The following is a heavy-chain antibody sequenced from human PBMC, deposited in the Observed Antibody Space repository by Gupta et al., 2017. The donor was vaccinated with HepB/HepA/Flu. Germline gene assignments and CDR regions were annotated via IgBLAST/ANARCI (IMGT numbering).Heavy chain of an antibody. V-gene: IGHV4-30-4*01. CDR2: LYSIRKT. Sequence: QVQLQESGPGLVRPSETPSLTCAVSGVSISSADYYWTWIQQPPGKCLEWSGDLYSIRKTYHNPSLNSRVTIFIDTSKNQFSLNLTSMTAADTAVYYCARAPRDAGHRKDDDAFDIWGQGTMVTVSS. CDR3: ARAPRDAGHRKDDDAFDI. D-gene: IGHD6-13*01. CDR1: GVSISSADYY. J-gene: IGHJ3*02.